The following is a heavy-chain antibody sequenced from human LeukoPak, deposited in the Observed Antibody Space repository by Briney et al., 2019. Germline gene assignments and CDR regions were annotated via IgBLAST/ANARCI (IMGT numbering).Heavy chain of an antibody. D-gene: IGHD6-13*01. Sequence: SSETLSLTCTVSGGSISSYYWSWIRQPPGKGLEWIGYIYYSGSTNYNPSLKSRVTISVDTSKNQFSLKLSSVTAADTAVYYCARYRIAAAGKDYFDYWGQGTLVTVSS. CDR2: IYYSGST. J-gene: IGHJ4*02. CDR3: ARYRIAAAGKDYFDY. V-gene: IGHV4-59*01. CDR1: GGSISSYY.